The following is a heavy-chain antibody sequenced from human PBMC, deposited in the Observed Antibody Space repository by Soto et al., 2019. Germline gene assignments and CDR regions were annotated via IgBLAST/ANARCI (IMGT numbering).Heavy chain of an antibody. V-gene: IGHV4-39*01. D-gene: IGHD4-17*01. CDR1: GGSISSRNYY. J-gene: IGHJ4*02. CDR2: IYYSGST. Sequence: PSETLSLTCTVSGGSISSRNYYWGWIRQPPGKGLEWIGSIYYSGSTYYNPSLKSRVTISVDTSKNQFSLRLSSVTAPDTAVYYCARSPITVTPDYWGQGTLVTVSS. CDR3: ARSPITVTPDY.